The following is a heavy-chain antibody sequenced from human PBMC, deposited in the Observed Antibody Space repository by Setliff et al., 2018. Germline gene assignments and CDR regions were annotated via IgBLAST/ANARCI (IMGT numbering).Heavy chain of an antibody. J-gene: IGHJ3*01. D-gene: IGHD6-13*01. CDR1: GYRFDIYW. CDR3: ARLGSSSWYNDVFDF. Sequence: GESLKISCQISGYRFDIYWIGWVRQMPGKGLEWMGIIYAGDSDTRYSPSFQGQVTFSADKSISTAYLQWSTLKASDTAMYYCARLGSSSWYNDVFDFWGPGTMVTVSS. V-gene: IGHV5-51*01. CDR2: IYAGDSDT.